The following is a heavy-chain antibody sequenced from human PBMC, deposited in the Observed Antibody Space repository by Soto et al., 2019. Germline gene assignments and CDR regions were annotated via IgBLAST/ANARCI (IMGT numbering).Heavy chain of an antibody. CDR2: ISYDGSNK. D-gene: IGHD5-18*01. V-gene: IGHV3-30-3*01. CDR3: ARAMHARGYSYVGYYYGMDV. J-gene: IGHJ6*02. Sequence: GGSLRLSCAASGFTFSSYAMHWVRQAPGKGLEWVAVISYDGSNKYYADSVKGRFTISRDNSKNTLYLQMNSLRAEGTAVYYCARAMHARGYSYVGYYYGMDVWGQGTTVTVSS. CDR1: GFTFSSYA.